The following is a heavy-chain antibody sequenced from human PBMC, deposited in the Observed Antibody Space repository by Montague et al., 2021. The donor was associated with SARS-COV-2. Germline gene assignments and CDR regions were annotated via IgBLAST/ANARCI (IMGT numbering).Heavy chain of an antibody. V-gene: IGHV4/OR15-8*02. CDR3: ARDFVAAVPDRFDS. CDR1: GGFISSGNW. J-gene: IGHJ4*02. CDR2: IFHSGAA. D-gene: IGHD6-13*01. Sequence: SETLSLTCAVSGGFISSGNWWSWVRQPPGKGQEWIGEIFHSGAASYNPSLKSRLTISMDKSKNEFSLKLSSVTAADTAMYYCARDFVAAVPDRFDSWGQGVLVTVSS.